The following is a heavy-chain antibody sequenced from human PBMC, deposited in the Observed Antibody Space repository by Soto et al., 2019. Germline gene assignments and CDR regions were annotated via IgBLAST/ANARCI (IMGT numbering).Heavy chain of an antibody. CDR1: GFILSNYA. Sequence: LRLSCTASGFILSNYAMNWVRQAPGKGLEWVSTLSKDGANEHYADSVKGRFTISRDGSKNTLYLQMNSLRAEDTAMYYCAKDPSTGSADYWGQGAQVTVSS. V-gene: IGHV3-23*01. J-gene: IGHJ4*02. D-gene: IGHD3-9*01. CDR2: LSKDGANE. CDR3: AKDPSTGSADY.